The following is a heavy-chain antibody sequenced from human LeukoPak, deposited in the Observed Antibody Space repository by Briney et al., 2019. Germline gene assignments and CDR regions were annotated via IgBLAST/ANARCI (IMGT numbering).Heavy chain of an antibody. CDR2: ISGSGGST. V-gene: IGHV3-23*01. CDR1: GFTFSSYA. Sequence: PGGSLRLSCAASGFTFSSYAMSWVRQAPGKGLEWVSAISGSGGSTYYADSVKGRFTISRDNSKNTLYLQMNSLRAEDTAVYYCASRDILTGYPRMWGQGTLVTVSS. CDR3: ASRDILTGYPRM. D-gene: IGHD3-9*01. J-gene: IGHJ4*02.